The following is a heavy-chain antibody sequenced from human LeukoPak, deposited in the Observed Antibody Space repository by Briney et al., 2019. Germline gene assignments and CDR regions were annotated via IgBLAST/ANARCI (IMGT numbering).Heavy chain of an antibody. D-gene: IGHD3-10*01. CDR3: ARWFGELLEYYYYYYMDV. V-gene: IGHV4-59*01. J-gene: IGHJ6*03. Sequence: SETLSLTCTVSGGSISSYYWSWIRQPPGKGLEWIGYIYYSGSTNYNPSLKSRVTISVDTSKNQFSLKLSSVTAADTAVYYCARWFGELLEYYYYYYMDVWGKGTTVTVSS. CDR2: IYYSGST. CDR1: GGSISSYY.